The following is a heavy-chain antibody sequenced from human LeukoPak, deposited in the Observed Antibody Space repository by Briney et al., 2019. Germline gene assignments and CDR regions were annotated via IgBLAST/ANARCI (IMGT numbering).Heavy chain of an antibody. J-gene: IGHJ4*02. CDR3: ARGPRSSGYVDY. Sequence: PSETPSLTCAVYGGSFSGYYWSWIRQPPGKGLEWIGEINHSGSTNYNPSLKSRVTISVDTSKNQFSLKLSSVTAADTAVYYCARGPRSSGYVDYWGQGTLVTVSS. D-gene: IGHD3-22*01. CDR1: GGSFSGYY. CDR2: INHSGST. V-gene: IGHV4-34*01.